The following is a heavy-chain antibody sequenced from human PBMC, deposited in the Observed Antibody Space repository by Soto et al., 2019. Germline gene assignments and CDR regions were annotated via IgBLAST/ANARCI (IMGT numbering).Heavy chain of an antibody. J-gene: IGHJ4*02. V-gene: IGHV4-31*03. Sequence: SETLSLTCTVSGGSINSGDCYWSWVRQLPGKGLEWIGYIYYSGSTYYNPSLKSRLTISLDTSRNQFSLKLNSVTAADTAVYYCARAKLSGYDFIEYWGQGALVTVS. CDR3: ARAKLSGYDFIEY. CDR2: IYYSGST. D-gene: IGHD5-12*01. CDR1: GGSINSGDCY.